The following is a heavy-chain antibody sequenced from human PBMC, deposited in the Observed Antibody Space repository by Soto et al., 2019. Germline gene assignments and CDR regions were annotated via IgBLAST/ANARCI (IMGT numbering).Heavy chain of an antibody. J-gene: IGHJ4*02. V-gene: IGHV3-15*07. Sequence: PGGSLRLSCAASGFTFSNAWMNWVRQAPGKGLEWVGRIKSKTDGGTTDYAAPVKGRFTISRDDSKNTLYLQMNSLKTEDTAVYYCTTTQREYSYGKIDYWGQGALLTVSS. CDR1: GFTFSNAW. CDR3: TTTQREYSYGKIDY. CDR2: IKSKTDGGTT. D-gene: IGHD5-18*01.